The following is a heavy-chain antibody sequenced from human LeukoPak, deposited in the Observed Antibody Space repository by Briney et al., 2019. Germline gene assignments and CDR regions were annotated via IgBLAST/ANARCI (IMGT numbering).Heavy chain of an antibody. D-gene: IGHD3-3*01. J-gene: IGHJ6*03. CDR3: ARNNPLTNYDFRSGYSYYYYMDV. V-gene: IGHV3-11*04. Sequence: GGSLRLSCAASGFTFSDYYMSWIRQAPGKGLEWVSYISSSGSTIYYADSVKGRFTISRDNAKNSLYLQMNSLRAEDTAVYYCARNNPLTNYDFRSGYSYYYYMDVWGKGTTVTVSS. CDR2: ISSSGSTI. CDR1: GFTFSDYY.